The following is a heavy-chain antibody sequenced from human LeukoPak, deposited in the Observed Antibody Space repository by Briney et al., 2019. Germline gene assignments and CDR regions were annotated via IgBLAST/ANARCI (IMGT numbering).Heavy chain of an antibody. Sequence: GGSLRLSCAASGFTFSRFNMNWLRQAPGKGLEWLSYNSTTGTIYYAESVKGRFSISRDNAKNSLYLQMNSLRPEDTAVYYCARDSLIFGVVTTFDYWGQGTLVTVSS. J-gene: IGHJ4*02. CDR2: NSTTGTI. CDR3: ARDSLIFGVVTTFDY. D-gene: IGHD3-3*01. CDR1: GFTFSRFN. V-gene: IGHV3-48*01.